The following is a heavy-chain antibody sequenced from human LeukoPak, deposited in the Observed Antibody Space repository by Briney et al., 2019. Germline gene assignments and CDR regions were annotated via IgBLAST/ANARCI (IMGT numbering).Heavy chain of an antibody. CDR3: ARQIAAAGKEEAYFDY. V-gene: IGHV5-51*01. J-gene: IGHJ4*02. D-gene: IGHD6-13*01. Sequence: GESLKISCKGSGYSFTSYWIGWVRQMPGKGLEWMGIIYPGDSDTRYSPSFQGQVTISADKSISTAYLQWSSLKASDTAMYYCARQIAAAGKEEAYFDYWGQGTLVTVSS. CDR2: IYPGDSDT. CDR1: GYSFTSYW.